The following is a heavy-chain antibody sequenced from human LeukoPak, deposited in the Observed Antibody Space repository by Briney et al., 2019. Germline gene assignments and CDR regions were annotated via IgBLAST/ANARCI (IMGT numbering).Heavy chain of an antibody. V-gene: IGHV3-30*02. CDR2: IRYDGSNK. CDR3: AKALSSSWYYYFDY. J-gene: IGHJ4*02. D-gene: IGHD6-13*01. Sequence: PGGSLRLSCAASGFTFSSYGMHWVRQAPGKGLEWVAFIRYDGSNKYYADSVKGRFTIPRDNSKNTLYLQMNSLRAEDTAVYYCAKALSSSWYYYFDYWGQGTLVTVS. CDR1: GFTFSSYG.